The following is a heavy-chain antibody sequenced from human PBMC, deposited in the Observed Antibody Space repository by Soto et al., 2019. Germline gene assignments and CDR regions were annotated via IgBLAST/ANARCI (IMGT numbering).Heavy chain of an antibody. CDR1: GFSLSTSGVG. V-gene: IGHV2-5*02. CDR3: AHFSREFHLILSHYWFDY. CDR2: IYWDDDK. Sequence: QITLKESGPTLVKPTQTLTLTCTFSGFSLSTSGVGVGWIRQPPGKALEWLALIYWDDDKRYSPSLKSRLTITKDTSKNQVVLTMTNMDPVDPATYYCAHFSREFHLILSHYWFDYWGQGTLVTVSS. D-gene: IGHD3-10*01. J-gene: IGHJ4*02.